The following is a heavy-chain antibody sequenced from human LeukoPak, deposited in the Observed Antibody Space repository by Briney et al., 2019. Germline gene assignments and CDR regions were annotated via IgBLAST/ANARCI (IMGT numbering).Heavy chain of an antibody. CDR1: GFTFSSYG. D-gene: IGHD6-13*01. V-gene: IGHV3-33*06. CDR3: AKEENSSWYYYYYGMDV. CDR2: IWYDGSNK. Sequence: GRSLRLSCAASGFTFSSYGMHWVRQAPGKGLEWVAVIWYDGSNKYYADSVKGRFTISRDNSKNTLYLQMNSLRAEDTAVYYCAKEENSSWYYYYYGMDVWGQGTTVTVSS. J-gene: IGHJ6*02.